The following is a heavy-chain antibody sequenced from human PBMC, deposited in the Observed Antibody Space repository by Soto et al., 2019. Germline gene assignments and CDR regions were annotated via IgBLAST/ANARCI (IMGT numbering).Heavy chain of an antibody. V-gene: IGHV4-59*01. D-gene: IGHD3-22*01. CDR2: IYYSGSA. CDR1: GGSISSYY. Sequence: PSETLSLTCTVSGGSISSYYWSWIRQPPGKGLEWIGYIYYSGSANYNPSLKSRVTISVDTSKNQFSLKLSSVTADDTAVYYCARVGRYYDSSGPLDYWGHGTLDTVSS. J-gene: IGHJ4*01. CDR3: ARVGRYYDSSGPLDY.